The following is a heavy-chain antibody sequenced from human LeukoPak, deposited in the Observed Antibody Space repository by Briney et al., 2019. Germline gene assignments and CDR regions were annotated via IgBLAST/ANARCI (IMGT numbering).Heavy chain of an antibody. CDR1: GGSISSYY. CDR2: IYYSEST. J-gene: IGHJ6*02. D-gene: IGHD5-18*01. Sequence: PSETLSLTCTVSGGSISSYYWSWIRQPPGKGLEWIGYIYYSESTNYNPSLKSRVTISLDTSKNQFSLKLSSVTAADTAVYYCARGSGYSYGSYYYGMDVWGQGTTVTVSS. V-gene: IGHV4-59*01. CDR3: ARGSGYSYGSYYYGMDV.